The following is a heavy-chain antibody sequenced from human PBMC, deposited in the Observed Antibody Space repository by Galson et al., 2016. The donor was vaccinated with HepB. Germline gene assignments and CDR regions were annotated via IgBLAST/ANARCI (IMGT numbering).Heavy chain of an antibody. CDR1: GYMFTSHY. CDR3: ARDPTGTTYYGMDV. CDR2: IDPSANRT. Sequence: SVKVSCKASGYMFTSHYIHWVRQAPGQGLEWMGIIDPSANRTTYAEHLQGRVTMTSDTSTATVHMELSSLRSEDTAIYFCARDPTGTTYYGMDVWGQGTTVTVSS. V-gene: IGHV1-46*04. D-gene: IGHD1-14*01. J-gene: IGHJ6*02.